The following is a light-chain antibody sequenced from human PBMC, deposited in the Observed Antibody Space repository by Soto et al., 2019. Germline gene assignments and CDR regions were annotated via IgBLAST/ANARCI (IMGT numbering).Light chain of an antibody. CDR3: QQYSTYPRT. CDR2: DAS. V-gene: IGKV1-5*01. Sequence: DIPMTQSPSTLSASVGDRVTITCRASQSISSWLAWYQQKPGKAPTVLIFDASSLETGVPSRFSGSGSATDFTLTISSLQPDDFATYYCQQYSTYPRTFGQGTKVEIK. CDR1: QSISSW. J-gene: IGKJ1*01.